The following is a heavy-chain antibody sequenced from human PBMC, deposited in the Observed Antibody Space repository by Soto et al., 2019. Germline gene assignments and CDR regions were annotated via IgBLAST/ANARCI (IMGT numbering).Heavy chain of an antibody. J-gene: IGHJ6*03. V-gene: IGHV3-53*04. CDR1: GFTVSSNY. CDR2: IYSGGST. D-gene: IGHD3-9*01. Sequence: GGSLRLSCAASGFTVSSNYMSWVRQAPGKGLEWVSVIYSGGSTYYADSVKGRFTISRHNSKNTLYLQMNSLRAEDTAVYYCARGVSTYCDILTGNYYYYYYMDVWGKGTTVTVSS. CDR3: ARGVSTYCDILTGNYYYYYYMDV.